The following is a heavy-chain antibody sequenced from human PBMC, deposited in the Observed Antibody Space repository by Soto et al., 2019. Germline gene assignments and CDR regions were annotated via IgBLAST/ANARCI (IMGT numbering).Heavy chain of an antibody. V-gene: IGHV5-51*01. CDR1: GYSFTCYW. J-gene: IGHJ6*02. CDR3: AAGGPTTYYDKQDYYYGMDV. Sequence: GESLKISCKGSGYSFTCYWIGWVRQMPGKGLEWMGIIYPGDSDTRYSPSFQGQVTISADKSISTAYLQWSSLKASDTAMYYCAAGGPTTYYDKQDYYYGMDVWGQGTTVNVSS. D-gene: IGHD3-9*01. CDR2: IYPGDSDT.